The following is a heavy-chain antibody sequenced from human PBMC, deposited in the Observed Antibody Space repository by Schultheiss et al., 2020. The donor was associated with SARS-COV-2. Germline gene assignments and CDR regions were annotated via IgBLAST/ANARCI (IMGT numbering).Heavy chain of an antibody. J-gene: IGHJ4*02. CDR3: ARLHAYYYDSSDHNHDILDY. Sequence: SETLSLTCTVSGGSISSSSYYWGWIRQPPGKGLEWIGYIYYSGSTYYNPSLKSRVTISVDKSKNQFSLKLSSVTAADTAVYYCARLHAYYYDSSDHNHDILDYWGQGTLVTVSS. CDR1: GGSISSSSYY. V-gene: IGHV4-61*05. CDR2: IYYSGST. D-gene: IGHD3-22*01.